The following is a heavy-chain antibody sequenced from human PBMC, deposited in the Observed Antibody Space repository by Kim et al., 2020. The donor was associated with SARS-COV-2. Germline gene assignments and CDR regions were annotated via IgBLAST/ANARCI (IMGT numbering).Heavy chain of an antibody. V-gene: IGHV4-31*03. CDR3: TRGHPLDY. CDR2: ITYSGNY. CDR1: GFTIRSGGKL. J-gene: IGHJ4*02. Sequence: SETLSLTCSASGFTIRSGGKLWIWIRPHPAKGLEWIGYITYSGNYHYSPFLRSRAITSLQTSENQFFLKCTLVTAAETAAYYVTRGHPLDYWGQGTLVTV.